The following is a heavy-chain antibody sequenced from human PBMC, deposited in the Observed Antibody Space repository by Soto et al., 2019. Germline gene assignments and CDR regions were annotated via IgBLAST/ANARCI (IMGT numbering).Heavy chain of an antibody. CDR2: INYSGST. D-gene: IGHD6-19*01. CDR3: ARHHVSGWYFDY. Sequence: SQTLSLTCTVSGGSISSSEHYWGWIRQPPGRGLEWIGSINYSGSTYYNPSLNSRVTISVDPSKNQFSLKQSSVTAADTAVFYCARHHVSGWYFDYWGQGTLVTVS. V-gene: IGHV4-39*01. CDR1: GGSISSSEHY. J-gene: IGHJ4*02.